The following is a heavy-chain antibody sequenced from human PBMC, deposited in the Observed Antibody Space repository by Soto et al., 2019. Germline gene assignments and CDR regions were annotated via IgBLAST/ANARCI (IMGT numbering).Heavy chain of an antibody. CDR2: IYYTGST. Sequence: SETLSLTCTVSGGSINSYYWTWIRQPPGEGLEWIGYIYYTGSTNYNPSLKSRVTISIDTSNNQFSLKLNSVTAADTALYYCARLNKPGWFDPWGQGTLVTVSS. CDR3: ARLNKPGWFDP. J-gene: IGHJ5*02. CDR1: GGSINSYY. V-gene: IGHV4-59*08.